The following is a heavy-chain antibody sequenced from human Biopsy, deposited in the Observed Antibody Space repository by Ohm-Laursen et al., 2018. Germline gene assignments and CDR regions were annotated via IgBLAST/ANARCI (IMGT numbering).Heavy chain of an antibody. CDR2: ISPSGATT. J-gene: IGHJ6*02. CDR1: GNIIATYH. Sequence: ASVKVSCKASGNIIATYHIHWVRQAPGQGLEWMGVISPSGATTSFSQKFQGRITMTRDTSTGTVYMDLNSLGSEDTAVYYCARAGVGSDGTDSYYYGMDVWGPGTTVTVSS. D-gene: IGHD5-24*01. V-gene: IGHV1-46*01. CDR3: ARAGVGSDGTDSYYYGMDV.